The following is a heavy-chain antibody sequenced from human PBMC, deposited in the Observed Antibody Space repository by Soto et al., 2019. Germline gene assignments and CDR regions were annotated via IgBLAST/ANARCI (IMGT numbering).Heavy chain of an antibody. CDR1: GFTFSSYE. V-gene: IGHV3-48*03. Sequence: GGSLRLSCAVSGFTFSSYEMNWVRQAPGKGLEWVSYIGTSGKTIYYADSVRGRFTISRDNARNSLYRQMNSLRAEDTAVYFCARDPAIYSGKFDYGLDVWGRGCRVTV. D-gene: IGHD4-4*01. CDR3: ARDPAIYSGKFDYGLDV. CDR2: IGTSGKTI. J-gene: IGHJ6*02.